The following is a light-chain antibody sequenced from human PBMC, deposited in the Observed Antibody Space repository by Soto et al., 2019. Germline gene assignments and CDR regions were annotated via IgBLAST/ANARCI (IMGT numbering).Light chain of an antibody. CDR1: SSDVGGYNY. J-gene: IGLJ3*02. CDR3: SSSARGNHTAV. Sequence: QSALTQPPSASGSPGQSVTISCTGTSSDVGGYNYVSWYQQHPGKAPKLIIYEDTKRPSGVPDRFSASKSGNTTSLTVSGLQPEDEADDYCSSSARGNHTAVFGGGTKVTVL. CDR2: EDT. V-gene: IGLV2-8*01.